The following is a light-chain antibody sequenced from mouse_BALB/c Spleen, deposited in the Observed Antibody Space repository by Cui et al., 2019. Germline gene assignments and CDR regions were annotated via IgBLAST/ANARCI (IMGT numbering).Light chain of an antibody. CDR1: QTIGTW. CDR2: AAT. Sequence: DIQKTQSPPSQSASPGERVTVTCLASQTIGTWLVWYQQKPGESPQLLINAATSLADGVTSRFSGSGSGTKFSFKISSLQAEDFVSYYCQQHYSTPLTFGAGTKLELK. V-gene: IGKV12-98*01. J-gene: IGKJ5*01. CDR3: QQHYSTPLT.